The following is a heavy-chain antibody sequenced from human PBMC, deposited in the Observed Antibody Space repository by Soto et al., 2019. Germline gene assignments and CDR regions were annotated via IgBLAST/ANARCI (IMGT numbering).Heavy chain of an antibody. CDR1: GFTFSSYS. Sequence: GSLRLSCAASGFTFSSYSMNWVRQAPGKGLEWVSYISSSSSTIYYADSVKGRFTISRDNAKNSLYLQMNSLRAEDTAVYYCARDGSAAGPPDAFDIWGQGTMVTVSS. V-gene: IGHV3-48*01. D-gene: IGHD6-13*01. CDR2: ISSSSSTI. CDR3: ARDGSAAGPPDAFDI. J-gene: IGHJ3*02.